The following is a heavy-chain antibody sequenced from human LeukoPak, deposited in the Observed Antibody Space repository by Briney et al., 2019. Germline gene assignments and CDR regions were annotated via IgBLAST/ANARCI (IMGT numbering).Heavy chain of an antibody. D-gene: IGHD1-26*01. CDR2: IYSGDNT. V-gene: IGHV3-66*01. CDR1: GFTVSANY. CDR3: ASLSGSYYYVDY. Sequence: PGGSLRLSCAASGFTVSANYMSWVRQAPGKGLEWVSVIYSGDNTYYADSVKGRFTISRDNSKNTLYLQMNSLRVEDTAVYYCASLSGSYYYVDYWGQGTLVTVSS. J-gene: IGHJ4*02.